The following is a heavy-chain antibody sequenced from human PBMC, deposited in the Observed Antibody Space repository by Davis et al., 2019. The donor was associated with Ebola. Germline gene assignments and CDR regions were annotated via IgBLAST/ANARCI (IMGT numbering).Heavy chain of an antibody. D-gene: IGHD2-2*01. J-gene: IGHJ6*02. Sequence: SETLSLTCTVSGGSISSSSYYWGWIRQPPGKGLEWIGSIYYSGSTYYNPSLKSRVTISVDTSKTQFSLKLSSVTAADTAVYYCARSLPADIFYYYALDVWGQGTTVTVSS. CDR2: IYYSGST. V-gene: IGHV4-39*01. CDR3: ARSLPADIFYYYALDV. CDR1: GGSISSSSYY.